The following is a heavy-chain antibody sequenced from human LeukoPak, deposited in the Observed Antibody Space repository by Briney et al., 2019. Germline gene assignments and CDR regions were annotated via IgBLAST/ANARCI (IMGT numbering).Heavy chain of an antibody. D-gene: IGHD2-8*01. CDR1: GYTLTELS. Sequence: ASVKVSCKVSGYTLTELSMHWVRQAPGKGLEWMGGFDPEDGATIYAQKFQGRVTMTEDTSTDTAYMELSSLRSEDTAVYYCAQYCTNGVCRYYFAYWGQGTLVTVSS. J-gene: IGHJ4*02. V-gene: IGHV1-24*01. CDR2: FDPEDGAT. CDR3: AQYCTNGVCRYYFAY.